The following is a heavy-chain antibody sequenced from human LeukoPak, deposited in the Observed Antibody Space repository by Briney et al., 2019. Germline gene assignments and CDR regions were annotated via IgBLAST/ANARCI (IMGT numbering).Heavy chain of an antibody. CDR1: GFTVSSNY. J-gene: IGHJ4*02. CDR3: AKDLDYYFDY. V-gene: IGHV3-30*02. D-gene: IGHD3-3*01. Sequence: PGGSLRLSCAASGFTVSSNYMSWVRQAPGKGLEWVAFIRYDGSNKYYADSVKGRFTISRDNSKNTLYLQMNSLRAEDTAVYYCAKDLDYYFDYWGQGTLVTVSS. CDR2: IRYDGSNK.